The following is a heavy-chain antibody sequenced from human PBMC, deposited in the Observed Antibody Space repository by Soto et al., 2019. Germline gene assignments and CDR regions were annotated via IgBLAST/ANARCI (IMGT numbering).Heavy chain of an antibody. J-gene: IGHJ6*02. D-gene: IGHD5-12*01. CDR3: ARHPWPTVGYYYYYGMDV. V-gene: IGHV4-39*01. CDR2: IYHSGST. Sequence: SETLSLTCTVSGGSISSGDYYWSWIRQPPGKGLEWIGYIYHSGSTYYNPSLKSRVTISVDKSKNQFSLKLSSVTAADTAVYYCARHPWPTVGYYYYYGMDVWGQGTTVTVS. CDR1: GGSISSGDYY.